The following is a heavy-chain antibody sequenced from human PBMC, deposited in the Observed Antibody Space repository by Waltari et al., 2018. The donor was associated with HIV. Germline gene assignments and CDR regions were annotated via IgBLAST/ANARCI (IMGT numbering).Heavy chain of an antibody. V-gene: IGHV4-39*01. J-gene: IGHJ3*02. CDR1: GGPISSSNYS. CDR3: ARPSKQRTPVSAFDI. CDR2: IDDSGST. Sequence: QLQLQESGPGLMKPSETLSLTCTASGGPISSSNYSRGWIRQPPGKGLEWIGSIDDSGSTYYNPSLRSRVTISVDTSKNQFSLKVSSVTAADTAVYYCARPSKQRTPVSAFDIWGQGTMVTVSS. D-gene: IGHD6-25*01.